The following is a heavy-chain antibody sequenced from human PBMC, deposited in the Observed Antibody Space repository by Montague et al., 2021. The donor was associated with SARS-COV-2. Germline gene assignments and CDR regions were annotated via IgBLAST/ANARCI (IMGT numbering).Heavy chain of an antibody. CDR2: IHYSGIT. CDR3: ARHLAISGPAAVSDY. Sequence: SETLSLTCAVYGGSFSGYYWSWVRQAPGKGLEWVGTIHYSGITYXNPSLKSRVTISVDTSRNQFSLKLSSVTATDTAIYYCARHLAISGPAAVSDYWGQGTLVTVSS. J-gene: IGHJ4*02. D-gene: IGHD2-2*01. V-gene: IGHV4-34*01. CDR1: GGSFSGYY.